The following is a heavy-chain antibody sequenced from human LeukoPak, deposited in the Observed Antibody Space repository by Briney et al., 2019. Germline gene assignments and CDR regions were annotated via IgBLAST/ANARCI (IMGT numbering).Heavy chain of an antibody. Sequence: PGGSLRLSCAASGFTFSSYEMNWVRQAPGKGLEWVSYISSTGSTIYYVDSVKGRFTISRDNAKNSLYLQMNSLRAEDTAVYYCARVYYGSGKGYFQDWGQGTLITVSS. CDR3: ARVYYGSGKGYFQD. CDR1: GFTFSSYE. J-gene: IGHJ1*01. CDR2: ISSTGSTI. V-gene: IGHV3-48*03. D-gene: IGHD3-10*01.